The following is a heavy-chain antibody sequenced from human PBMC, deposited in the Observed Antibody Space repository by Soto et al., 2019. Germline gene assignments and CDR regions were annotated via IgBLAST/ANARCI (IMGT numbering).Heavy chain of an antibody. D-gene: IGHD6-13*01. V-gene: IGHV4-34*01. CDR1: GGSFSGYY. Sequence: QVQLQQWGAGLLKPSETLSLTCAVYGGSFSGYYWSWIRQPPGKGLEWIGEINHSGSTNYNPSLKSRVTISVDTSKNQFSLKLSSVTAADTAVYYCARSLPATYSSSFNWFDPWGQGTLVTVSS. CDR3: ARSLPATYSSSFNWFDP. CDR2: INHSGST. J-gene: IGHJ5*02.